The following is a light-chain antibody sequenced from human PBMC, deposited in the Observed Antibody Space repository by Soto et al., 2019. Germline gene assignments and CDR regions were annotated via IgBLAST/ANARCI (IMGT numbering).Light chain of an antibody. Sequence: DIQMTQSPSSLSASVGDRVTITCRASESISTHLNWYQQKSGGAPQLLIQAASTLQTGVPSRFSGSGSGTDFTLTINSLQPEDFATYHCQQSYSVPITFGQGTRLEIK. V-gene: IGKV1-39*01. CDR3: QQSYSVPIT. CDR2: AAS. CDR1: ESISTH. J-gene: IGKJ5*01.